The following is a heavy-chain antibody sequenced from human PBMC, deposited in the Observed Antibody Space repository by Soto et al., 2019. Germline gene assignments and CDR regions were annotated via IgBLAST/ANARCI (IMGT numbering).Heavy chain of an antibody. CDR2: IRSSSSYI. CDR3: ARESYYVSSGYPAAFDI. D-gene: IGHD3-22*01. J-gene: IGHJ3*02. V-gene: IGHV3-21*06. CDR1: GFTFSSYS. Sequence: PGGSLRLACAASGFTFSSYSMKWVRQAPGKGLEWVSCIRSSSSYIYYADSVKGRFPIARDNAKNSLCLQMNSLRAADTAVYYCARESYYVSSGYPAAFDIWGQGTMVTVSS.